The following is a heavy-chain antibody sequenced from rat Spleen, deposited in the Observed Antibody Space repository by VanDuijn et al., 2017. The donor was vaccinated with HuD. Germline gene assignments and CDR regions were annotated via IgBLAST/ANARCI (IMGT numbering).Heavy chain of an antibody. Sequence: EVQLVESDGGLVQPGRSLELSCAASGFTFSDYYMAWVRQAPTKGLEWVATISYDGSSTYYRASVKGRFTISRDNAKSTLYLQMDSLRSEDTATYYCARRTAMGPFDDWGQGGMVTVSS. CDR2: ISYDGSST. D-gene: IGHD1-7*01. J-gene: IGHJ2*01. CDR3: ARRTAMGPFDD. CDR1: GFTFSDYY. V-gene: IGHV5-29*01.